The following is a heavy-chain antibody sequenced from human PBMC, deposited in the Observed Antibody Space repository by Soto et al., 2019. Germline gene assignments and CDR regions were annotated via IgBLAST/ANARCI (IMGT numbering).Heavy chain of an antibody. D-gene: IGHD3-3*01. CDR2: ISYDGSNK. CDR3: ARALIFVWVILPPPLCMDV. V-gene: IGHV3-30-3*01. CDR1: GFTFSSYA. Sequence: GGSLRLSCAASGFTFSSYAMHWVRQALGKGLEWVAVISYDGSNKYYADSVKGRFTISRDNSKNTLYLQMNSLRAEDTAVYYCARALIFVWVILPPPLCMDVWGQGTTVTVSS. J-gene: IGHJ6*02.